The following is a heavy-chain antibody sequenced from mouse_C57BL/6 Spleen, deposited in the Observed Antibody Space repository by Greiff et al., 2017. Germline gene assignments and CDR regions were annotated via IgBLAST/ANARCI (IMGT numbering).Heavy chain of an antibody. V-gene: IGHV1-78*01. Sequence: VKLMESDAELVKPGASVKISCKVSGYTFTDHTIHWMKQRPEQGLEWIGYIYPRDGSTKYNEKFKGKATLTADKSSSTAYMQLNSLTSEDSAVYFCAKSYGNYPYYAMDYWGQGTSVTVSS. D-gene: IGHD2-1*01. CDR2: IYPRDGST. CDR1: GYTFTDHT. J-gene: IGHJ4*01. CDR3: AKSYGNYPYYAMDY.